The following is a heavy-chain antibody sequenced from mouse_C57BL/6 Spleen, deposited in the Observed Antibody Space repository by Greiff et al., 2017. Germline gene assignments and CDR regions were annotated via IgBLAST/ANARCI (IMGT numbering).Heavy chain of an antibody. D-gene: IGHD4-1*01. CDR3: ARKRGNWVYYFDY. CDR2: ISYDGSN. CDR1: GYSITSGYY. J-gene: IGHJ2*01. Sequence: EVKLQESGPGLVKPSQSLSLTCSVTGYSITSGYYWNWIRQFPGNKLEWMGYISYDGSNNYNPSLKNRNSITRDTSKNQFFLKLNSVTTEDTATYYCARKRGNWVYYFDYWGQGTTLTVSS. V-gene: IGHV3-6*01.